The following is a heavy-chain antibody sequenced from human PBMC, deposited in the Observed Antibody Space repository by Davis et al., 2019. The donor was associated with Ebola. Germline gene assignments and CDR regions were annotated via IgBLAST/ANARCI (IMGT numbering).Heavy chain of an antibody. V-gene: IGHV1-69*05. CDR2: IIPMFGTA. CDR1: GGTFSSYA. CDR3: ARGITMVQGANWFDP. D-gene: IGHD3-10*01. J-gene: IGHJ5*02. Sequence: AASVKVSCKASGGTFSSYAISWVRQAPGQGLEWMGGIIPMFGTANYAQKFQGRVTMTTDTSTSTAYMELRSLRSDDTAVYYCARGITMVQGANWFDPWGQGTLVTVSS.